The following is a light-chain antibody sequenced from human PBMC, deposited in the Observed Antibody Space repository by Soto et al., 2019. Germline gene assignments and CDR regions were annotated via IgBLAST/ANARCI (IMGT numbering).Light chain of an antibody. CDR1: QSISSY. Sequence: DIQMTQSPSFLSASVRDRVTITCRASQSISSYLNWYQQKPGEAPKLLIYSASSLQVGVPSRFSGSGSGTEFTLTISSLQPDDFATYYCQQYNSYPWTFGQGTKVDNK. V-gene: IGKV1-9*01. CDR3: QQYNSYPWT. CDR2: SAS. J-gene: IGKJ1*01.